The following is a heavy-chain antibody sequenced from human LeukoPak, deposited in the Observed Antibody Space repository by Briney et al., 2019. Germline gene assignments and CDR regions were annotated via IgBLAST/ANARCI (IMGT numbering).Heavy chain of an antibody. CDR1: GFTFSSYA. CDR2: VRSKIYGGTP. V-gene: IGHV3-49*04. J-gene: IGHJ4*02. Sequence: GGSLRLSCAASGFTFSSYAMIWVRQAPGKGLEWVGFVRSKIYGGTPEYAASVKGRFTISRDDSQGIAYLQMNSLITEDTAVYYCSRDQTPYYWGQGTLVTVSS. CDR3: SRDQTPYY.